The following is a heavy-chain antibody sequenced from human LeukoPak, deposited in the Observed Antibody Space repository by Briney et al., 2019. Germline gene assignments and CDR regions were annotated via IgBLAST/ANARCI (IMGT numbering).Heavy chain of an antibody. Sequence: GGSLRLSCAASGFTFSIYWMSWVRQAPGKGLEWVAYIKQDGSEKYYVDSVKGRFTISRDNAKNSLYLQMNSLRAEDTAVYYCARDTYSSSWYSHYYYMDVWGKGTTVTISS. J-gene: IGHJ6*03. CDR2: IKQDGSEK. CDR3: ARDTYSSSWYSHYYYMDV. V-gene: IGHV3-7*01. CDR1: GFTFSIYW. D-gene: IGHD6-13*01.